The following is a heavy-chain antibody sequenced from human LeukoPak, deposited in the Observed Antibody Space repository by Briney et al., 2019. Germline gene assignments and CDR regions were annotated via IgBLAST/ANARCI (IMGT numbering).Heavy chain of an antibody. J-gene: IGHJ4*02. Sequence: GGSLGLSCAASGFTFSSYGMHWVRQAPGKGLEWVAFIRYDGGNKYYADSVKGRFTISRDNSKNTLYLQMNSLRAEDTAVYYCAKDQLGTEDYWGQGTLVTVSS. D-gene: IGHD1-1*01. CDR2: IRYDGGNK. CDR1: GFTFSSYG. V-gene: IGHV3-30*02. CDR3: AKDQLGTEDY.